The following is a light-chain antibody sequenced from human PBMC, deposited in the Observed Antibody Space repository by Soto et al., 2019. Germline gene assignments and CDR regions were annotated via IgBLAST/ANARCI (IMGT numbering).Light chain of an antibody. CDR2: DVS. CDR1: SRDVGGYNH. Sequence: QSALTQPRSVSGSPGQSVTISCTGTSRDVGGYNHVSWYHQHPGKAPKVMIYDVSERPSGVPDRFSGSKSGNTASLTISGLQAEDEADYYCCSYAGSPRYVFGTGTKLTVL. J-gene: IGLJ1*01. CDR3: CSYAGSPRYV. V-gene: IGLV2-11*01.